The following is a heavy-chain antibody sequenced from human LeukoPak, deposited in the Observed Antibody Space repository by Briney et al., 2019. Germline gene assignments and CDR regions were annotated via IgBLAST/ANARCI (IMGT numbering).Heavy chain of an antibody. CDR3: AREKINYYDSSGYFDY. Sequence: PGGSLRLSCAASGFTVSSNYMSWVRRAPGKGLEWVSVIYSGGSTYYADSVKGRFTISRDNSKNTLYLQMNSLRAEDTAVYYCAREKINYYDSSGYFDYWGQGTLVTVSS. CDR2: IYSGGST. J-gene: IGHJ4*02. D-gene: IGHD3-22*01. V-gene: IGHV3-66*01. CDR1: GFTVSSNY.